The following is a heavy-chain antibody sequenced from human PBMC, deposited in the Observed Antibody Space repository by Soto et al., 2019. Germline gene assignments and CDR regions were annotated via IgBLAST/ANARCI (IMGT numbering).Heavy chain of an antibody. CDR1: GFTFSSYA. J-gene: IGHJ4*02. Sequence: GGSLRLSCAASGFTFSSYAMSWVRQAPGKGLEWVSAISGSGGSTYYADSVKGRFTISRDNSKNTLYLQMNSLRAEDTAVYYCASSSQVLRFLESRIFDYWGQGTLVTVSS. D-gene: IGHD3-3*01. CDR2: ISGSGGST. V-gene: IGHV3-23*01. CDR3: ASSSQVLRFLESRIFDY.